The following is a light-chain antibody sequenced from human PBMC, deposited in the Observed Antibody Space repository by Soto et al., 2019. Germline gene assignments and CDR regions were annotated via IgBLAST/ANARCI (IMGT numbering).Light chain of an antibody. CDR1: SANIGSNY. V-gene: IGLV1-47*01. J-gene: IGLJ2*01. CDR2: RDN. CDR3: AAWDDTLSGVV. Sequence: QSVLTQPPSASGTPGQRVTISGSGSSANIGSNYVYWYQQLPRTAPKLLLYRDNQRPSGVPDRFSDSKSGTSASLASSGLRSDDEADYYCAAWDDTLSGVVFGGGTKLTVL.